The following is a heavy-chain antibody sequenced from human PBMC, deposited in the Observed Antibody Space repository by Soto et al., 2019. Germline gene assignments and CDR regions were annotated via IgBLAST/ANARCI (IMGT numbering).Heavy chain of an antibody. CDR3: ASLYDSSGYYLVDY. D-gene: IGHD3-22*01. J-gene: IGHJ4*02. CDR1: VYSFTSYW. V-gene: IGHV5-51*01. Sequence: GESLKISCKGSVYSFTSYWIGWVRLMPGKGLEWMGIIYPGDSDTRYSPSFQGQVTISADKSISTAYLQWSSLKASDTAMYYCASLYDSSGYYLVDYWGQGTLVTVSS. CDR2: IYPGDSDT.